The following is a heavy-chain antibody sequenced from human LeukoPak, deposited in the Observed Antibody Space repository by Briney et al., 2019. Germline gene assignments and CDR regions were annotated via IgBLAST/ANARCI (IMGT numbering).Heavy chain of an antibody. D-gene: IGHD4-17*01. J-gene: IGHJ4*02. Sequence: ASVKVSCKASGYTFTSYGISWVRQAPGQGLEWMGWISAYNGNTNYAQKLQGRVTMTTDTSTSTAYMELRSLRSDDTAVYYCASSMTTVTDFDYWGQGTLSPSPQ. CDR2: ISAYNGNT. CDR1: GYTFTSYG. CDR3: ASSMTTVTDFDY. V-gene: IGHV1-18*01.